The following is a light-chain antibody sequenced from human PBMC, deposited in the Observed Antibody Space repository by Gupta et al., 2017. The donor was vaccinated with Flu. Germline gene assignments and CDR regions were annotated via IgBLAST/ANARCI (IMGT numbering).Light chain of an antibody. Sequence: DIVMTQSPDSLAVSLGERATINCKSSQSSLYSSNNKNYLAWYQQKPGQPPKLLIYWASTREYGVPDRFSGSGSGTDFTLTISSLQAEDVAVYYCQQEDCTPYIFGQGTKMEIK. J-gene: IGKJ2*01. CDR2: WAS. V-gene: IGKV4-1*01. CDR1: QSSLYSSNNKNY. CDR3: QQEDCTPYI.